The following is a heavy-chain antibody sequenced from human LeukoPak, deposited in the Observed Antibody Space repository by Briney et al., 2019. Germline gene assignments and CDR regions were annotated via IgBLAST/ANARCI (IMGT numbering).Heavy chain of an antibody. CDR3: AKGKYSYGSTTFDY. Sequence: GGSLRLSCAASGFTFSSYAVSWVRQAPGKGLEWVSAISGSGGSTYYADSVKGRFTISRDNSKNTLYLQMNSLRAEDTAVYYCAKGKYSYGSTTFDYWGQGTLVTVSS. D-gene: IGHD5-18*01. J-gene: IGHJ4*02. CDR2: ISGSGGST. V-gene: IGHV3-23*01. CDR1: GFTFSSYA.